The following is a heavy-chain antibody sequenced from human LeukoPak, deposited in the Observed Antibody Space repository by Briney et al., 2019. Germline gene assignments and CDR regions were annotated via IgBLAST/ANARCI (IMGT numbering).Heavy chain of an antibody. CDR2: ISGSGGST. J-gene: IGHJ4*02. V-gene: IGHV3-23*01. CDR1: GFTFSSYA. CDR3: AKDRVPFNYDSSGYVFDY. Sequence: PGGSLRHSCAASGFTFSSYAMSWVRQAPGKGLEWVSAISGSGGSTYYADSVKGRFTISRDNSKNTLYLQMNSLRAEDTAVYYCAKDRVPFNYDSSGYVFDYWGQGALVTVSS. D-gene: IGHD3-22*01.